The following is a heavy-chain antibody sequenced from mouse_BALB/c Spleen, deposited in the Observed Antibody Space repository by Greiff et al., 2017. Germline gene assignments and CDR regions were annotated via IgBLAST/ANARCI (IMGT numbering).Heavy chain of an antibody. CDR1: GFTFSSYT. Sequence: EVQGVESGGGLVQPGGSLKLSCAASGFTFSSYTMSWVRQTPEKRLEWVAYISNGGGSTYYPDTVKGRFTISRDNAKNTLYLQMSSLKSEDTAMYYCARLGMITLMDYWGQGTSVTVSS. CDR2: ISNGGGST. V-gene: IGHV5-12-2*01. J-gene: IGHJ4*01. D-gene: IGHD2-4*01. CDR3: ARLGMITLMDY.